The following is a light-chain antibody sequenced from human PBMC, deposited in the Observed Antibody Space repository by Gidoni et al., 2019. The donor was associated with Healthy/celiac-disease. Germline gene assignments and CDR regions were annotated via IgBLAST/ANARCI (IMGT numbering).Light chain of an antibody. CDR2: WAS. Sequence: VMTQSPDSLAVSLGERATINCKSSQSVLYSSNNKNYLAWYQQKPGQPPKLLIYWASTRESGVPDRFSGSGSGTDFTLTISSLQAEDVAVYYCQQYYSTPQSFGQGTKVEIK. CDR3: QQYYSTPQS. CDR1: QSVLYSSNNKNY. V-gene: IGKV4-1*01. J-gene: IGKJ1*01.